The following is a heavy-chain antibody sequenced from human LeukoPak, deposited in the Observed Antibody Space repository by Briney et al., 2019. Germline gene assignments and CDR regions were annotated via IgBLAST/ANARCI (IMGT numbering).Heavy chain of an antibody. CDR1: GFTVSSNY. CDR3: ARERYTYGFDY. V-gene: IGHV3-53*01. D-gene: IGHD5-18*01. CDR2: IYSGGST. J-gene: IGHJ4*02. Sequence: GGSLRLSCAASGFTVSSNYMSWVRQAPGKGLEWVSVIYSGGSTYYADSVKGRFTISRDNSKNTLYLQMNSLRVEDTAVYYCARERYTYGFDYWGQGTLVTVSS.